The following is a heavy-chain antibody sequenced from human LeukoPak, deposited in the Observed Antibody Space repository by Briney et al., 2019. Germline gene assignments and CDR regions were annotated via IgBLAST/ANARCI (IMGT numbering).Heavy chain of an antibody. CDR1: GFTFSSYA. CDR3: ARGLNSGSYGS. J-gene: IGHJ4*02. V-gene: IGHV3-23*01. D-gene: IGHD1-26*01. Sequence: GGSLRLSCAASGFTFSSYAMSWVRQAPGKGLEWVSAISGSGGSTYYADSVKGRFTISRDNSKNTLYLQMNSLRAEDTAVYYCARGLNSGSYGSWGQGTLVTVSS. CDR2: ISGSGGST.